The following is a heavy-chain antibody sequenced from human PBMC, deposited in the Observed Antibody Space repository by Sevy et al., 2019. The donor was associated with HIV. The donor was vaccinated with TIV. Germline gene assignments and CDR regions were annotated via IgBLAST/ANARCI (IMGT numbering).Heavy chain of an antibody. J-gene: IGHJ6*02. D-gene: IGHD3-10*01. Sequence: GGSLRLSCAASGFTFSSYAMSWVRQAPGKGLEWVSAISGSGGSTYYADSVKGRFTISRDNSKNTLYLQMNSLRAEDTVVYYCAKDLTSYYYGSGPYYGMDVWGQGTTVTVSS. V-gene: IGHV3-23*01. CDR1: GFTFSSYA. CDR3: AKDLTSYYYGSGPYYGMDV. CDR2: ISGSGGST.